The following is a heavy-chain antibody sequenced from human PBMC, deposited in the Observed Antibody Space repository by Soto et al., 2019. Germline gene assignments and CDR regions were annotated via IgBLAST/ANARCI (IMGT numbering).Heavy chain of an antibody. Sequence: SETLSLTCAVYGGSFNDYYLSWISQPPGKGLEWIGEINHKRNTHYNPSLKSRVTISVDTSKNQFSLKLSSVTAADTAVYYCARGLRGVVRGSASVSSGARHFDYWGQGTLVTVSS. CDR3: ARGLRGVVRGSASVSSGARHFDY. CDR1: GGSFNDYY. CDR2: INHKRNT. J-gene: IGHJ4*02. D-gene: IGHD3-10*01. V-gene: IGHV4-34*01.